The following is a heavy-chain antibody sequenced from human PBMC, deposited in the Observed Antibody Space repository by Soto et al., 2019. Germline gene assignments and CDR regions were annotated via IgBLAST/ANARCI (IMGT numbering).Heavy chain of an antibody. V-gene: IGHV1-69*01. CDR3: ARSTGSGFRPGTHRFNWFDP. CDR1: GVTFSSFA. J-gene: IGHJ5*02. CDR2: IIPIFRTP. D-gene: IGHD5-12*01. Sequence: QVQLVQSGAEVKQPGSSVKVSCQASGVTFSSFAISWVRQAPGQGLEWMGGIIPIFRTPNYAQNFQGRVTITADQSTRSVYLEVSRLRSEDTAVYYCARSTGSGFRPGTHRFNWFDPWGQGTLVTVSS.